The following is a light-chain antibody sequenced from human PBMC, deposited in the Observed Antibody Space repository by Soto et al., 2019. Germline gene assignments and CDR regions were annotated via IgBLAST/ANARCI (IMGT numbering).Light chain of an antibody. V-gene: IGKV1-5*03. CDR1: QSISTW. CDR2: MAS. CDR3: QQHNSYPAT. Sequence: DIQMTQSPSTLYASVGDRVTITCRASQSISTWLAWYQQKPGKAPKLLIYMASTLESGVPSRFSGTASGTEFTLTISSLQPDDFATYYCQQHNSYPATFGQGTKVEIK. J-gene: IGKJ1*01.